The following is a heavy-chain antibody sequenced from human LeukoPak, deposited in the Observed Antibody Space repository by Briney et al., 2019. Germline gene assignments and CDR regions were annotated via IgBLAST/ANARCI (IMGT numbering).Heavy chain of an antibody. V-gene: IGHV1-2*02. D-gene: IGHD1-14*01. Sequence: ASVKVSCKASGYTFTGYYMHWVRQAPGQGLEWMGWINPNSGGTNYAQKFQGRVTMTRDTSISTAYMELSRLRSDGTAVYYCARVPVSHYGMDVWGQGTTVTVSS. CDR1: GYTFTGYY. J-gene: IGHJ6*02. CDR3: ARVPVSHYGMDV. CDR2: INPNSGGT.